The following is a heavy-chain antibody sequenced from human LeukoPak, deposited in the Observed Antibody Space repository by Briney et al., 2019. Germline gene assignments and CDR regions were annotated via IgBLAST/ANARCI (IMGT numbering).Heavy chain of an antibody. V-gene: IGHV4-4*07. CDR1: GGSITYYY. CDR3: AREVLYGSGIYYKGDYFDP. Sequence: SETLSLTCSVSGGSITYYYWSWIRQPAGKGLEWIGRIYGSGSTKYNPSLQSRVTMSVDTSTNQFSLKLISVTAADTAVYYCAREVLYGSGIYYKGDYFDPWGQGTLVTVSS. J-gene: IGHJ4*02. CDR2: IYGSGST. D-gene: IGHD3-10*01.